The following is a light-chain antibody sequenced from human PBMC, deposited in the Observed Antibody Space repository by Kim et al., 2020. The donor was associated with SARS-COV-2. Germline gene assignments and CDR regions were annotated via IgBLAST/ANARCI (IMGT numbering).Light chain of an antibody. V-gene: IGKV3-20*01. Sequence: PGERAPLSCRASQSVSSTYLAWYQQKPGQAPRLLIYGATNRATGIPDRFSGSGSVTDFTLTISRLEPEDFAVYYCQQYESSPPSYTFGQGTKLEI. J-gene: IGKJ2*01. CDR3: QQYESSPPSYT. CDR2: GAT. CDR1: QSVSSTY.